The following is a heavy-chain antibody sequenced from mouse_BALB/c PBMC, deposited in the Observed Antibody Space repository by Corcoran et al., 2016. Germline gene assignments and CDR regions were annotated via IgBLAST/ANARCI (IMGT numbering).Heavy chain of an antibody. Sequence: EVQLQQSGAELVKPGASVKLSCTASGFNIKDTYMHWVKQRPEQGLEWIGRIDPANGNTKYDPKFQGKATITADTASNTAYLQLSSLTSEDTAVYYCARWDWYFDVWGAGTTVTVSS. CDR3: ARWDWYFDV. V-gene: IGHV14-3*02. J-gene: IGHJ1*01. CDR2: IDPANGNT. CDR1: GFNIKDTY.